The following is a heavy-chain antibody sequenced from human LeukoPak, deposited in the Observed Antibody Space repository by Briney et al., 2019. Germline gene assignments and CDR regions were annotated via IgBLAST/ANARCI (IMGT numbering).Heavy chain of an antibody. J-gene: IGHJ6*02. CDR1: GGTFSSYA. CDR3: ARERIAAAGSLLYYYGMDV. Sequence: SVKVSCTASGGTFSSYAISWVRQAPGQGLEWMGGIIPIFGTANYAQKFQGRVTITADESTSTAYMELSSLRSEDTAVYYCARERIAAAGSLLYYYGMDVWGQGTTVTVSS. V-gene: IGHV1-69*13. CDR2: IIPIFGTA. D-gene: IGHD6-13*01.